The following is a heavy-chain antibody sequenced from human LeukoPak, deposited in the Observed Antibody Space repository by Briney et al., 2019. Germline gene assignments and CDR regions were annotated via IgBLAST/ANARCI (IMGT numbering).Heavy chain of an antibody. V-gene: IGHV4-61*08. J-gene: IGHJ4*02. D-gene: IGHD2-21*01. CDR2: IYYSGST. CDR3: ARSSVVVIALIDY. Sequence: SQTLSLTCTVSGGSLSSGGYYGLCLRQPPGGGLEGIGYIYYSGSTNYTPSLKSRVTISVDTSKNQFSLKLSSVTAADTAVYYCARSSVVVIALIDYWGQGTLVTVSS. CDR1: GGSLSSGGYY.